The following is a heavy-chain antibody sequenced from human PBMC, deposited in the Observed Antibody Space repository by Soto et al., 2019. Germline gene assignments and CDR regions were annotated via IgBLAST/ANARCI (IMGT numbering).Heavy chain of an antibody. CDR2: INPNSGGT. V-gene: IGHV1-2*04. CDR3: ARGCPNYYDSSGYNDFDY. CDR1: GYTFTGYY. J-gene: IGHJ4*02. Sequence: GASVKVSCKASGYTFTGYYMHWVRQAPGQGLEWMGWINPNSGGTNYAQKFQGWVTMTRDTSISTAYMELSRLRSDDTAVYYCARGCPNYYDSSGYNDFDYWGQGTLVTVS. D-gene: IGHD3-22*01.